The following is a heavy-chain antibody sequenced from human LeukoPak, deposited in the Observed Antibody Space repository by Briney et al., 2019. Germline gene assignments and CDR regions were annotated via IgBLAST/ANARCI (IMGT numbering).Heavy chain of an antibody. Sequence: GASVKVSCKASGYTFTSYGISWVRQAPGQGLEWMGWISAYNGNTNYAQKLQGRVTMTTDTSTSTAYMELRSLRSDDTAVYYCARERRYSSSLYYFDYWGQGTLVTVSS. CDR2: ISAYNGNT. CDR3: ARERRYSSSLYYFDY. J-gene: IGHJ4*02. V-gene: IGHV1-18*01. D-gene: IGHD6-6*01. CDR1: GYTFTSYG.